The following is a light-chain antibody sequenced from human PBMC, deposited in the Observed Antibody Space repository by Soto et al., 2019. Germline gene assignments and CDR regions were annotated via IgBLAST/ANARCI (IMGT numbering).Light chain of an antibody. Sequence: IVLTQSPGTLSLTAGERATLSCKASQSVSTNYLAWYQQKPGQAPRLLIYGASSRATGIPDRFSGSGSGTDFTLTISRLEPEDFAVYYCQQYGSSRFTFGPGTKVDIK. J-gene: IGKJ3*01. V-gene: IGKV3-20*01. CDR2: GAS. CDR1: QSVSTNY. CDR3: QQYGSSRFT.